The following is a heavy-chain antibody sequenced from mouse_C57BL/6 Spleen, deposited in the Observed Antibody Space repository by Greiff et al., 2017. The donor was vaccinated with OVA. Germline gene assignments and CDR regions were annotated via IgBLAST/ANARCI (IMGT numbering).Heavy chain of an antibody. CDR1: GYTFTGYW. V-gene: IGHV1-9*01. CDR2: ILPGSGCT. J-gene: IGHJ4*01. CDR3: ARGDSNYPGDD. D-gene: IGHD2-5*01. Sequence: QVQLQQSGAELMKPGASVKLSCTATGYTFTGYWIEWVKQRPGHGLEWIGEILPGSGCTNYTEKFKGKATFTADTSSNTAYMQLSSLTTEDAAIDYGARGDSNYPGDDWGQGTTVTVSS.